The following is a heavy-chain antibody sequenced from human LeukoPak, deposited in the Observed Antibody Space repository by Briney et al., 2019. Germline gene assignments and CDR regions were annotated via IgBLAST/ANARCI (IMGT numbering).Heavy chain of an antibody. CDR1: GDSISSSNCY. J-gene: IGHJ4*02. Sequence: PSETLSLTCTVSGDSISSSNCYWGWIRQPPGKGLEWIGSIYFSGGTYYNASLKSRVTISVDTSKNQFSLKLSSVTAADTAVYYCARQVRGVFSRAYDYWGQGTLVTVSS. CDR2: IYFSGGT. D-gene: IGHD3-10*01. CDR3: ARQVRGVFSRAYDY. V-gene: IGHV4-39*01.